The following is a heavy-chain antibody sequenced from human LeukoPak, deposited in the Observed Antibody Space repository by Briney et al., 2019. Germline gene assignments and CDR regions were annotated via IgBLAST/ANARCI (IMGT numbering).Heavy chain of an antibody. CDR3: AKDHSSSWYDYFDY. CDR1: GFTFSSYG. CDR2: IRYDGSNK. V-gene: IGHV3-30*02. D-gene: IGHD6-13*01. J-gene: IGHJ4*02. Sequence: PGGSLRLSCAASGFTFSSYGMHWVRQAPGKGLEWVAFIRYDGSNKYYADSVKGRFTISIDNSKNTLYLQMNSLRAEDTAVYYCAKDHSSSWYDYFDYWGQGTLVTVSS.